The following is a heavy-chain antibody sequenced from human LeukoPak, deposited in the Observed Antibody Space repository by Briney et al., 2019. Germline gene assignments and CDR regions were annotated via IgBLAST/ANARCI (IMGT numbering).Heavy chain of an antibody. Sequence: SETLSLTCTVSGGSISSYYWSWIRQPAGKGLEWIGRIYTSGSTNYNPSLKSRVTMSVDTSKNQFSLKLSSVTAADTAVYYCARDAYYDFWSDEAYHFDYWGQGTLVTVSS. CDR2: IYTSGST. CDR1: GGSISSYY. V-gene: IGHV4-4*07. J-gene: IGHJ4*02. D-gene: IGHD3-3*01. CDR3: ARDAYYDFWSDEAYHFDY.